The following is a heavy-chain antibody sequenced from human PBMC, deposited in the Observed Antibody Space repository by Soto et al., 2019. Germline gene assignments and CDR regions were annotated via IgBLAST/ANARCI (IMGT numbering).Heavy chain of an antibody. V-gene: IGHV4-39*01. CDR3: ARLHPGITTTGIGRIDY. Sequence: SETLSLTCTVSGGSISSSGYYWGWIRQPPRKGLEWIGNIYYSGSTYYNPSLKSRVTISVDTSENQFSLKLSSVTAADTAVYYCARLHPGITTTGIGRIDYWGQGTLVTVSS. D-gene: IGHD6-13*01. J-gene: IGHJ4*02. CDR1: GGSISSSGYY. CDR2: IYYSGST.